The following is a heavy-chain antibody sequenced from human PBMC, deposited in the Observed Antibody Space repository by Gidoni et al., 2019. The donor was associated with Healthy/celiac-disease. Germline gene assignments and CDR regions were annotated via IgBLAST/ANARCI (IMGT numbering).Heavy chain of an antibody. D-gene: IGHD3-22*01. CDR3: AKDNRYYYDSSGYLD. J-gene: IGHJ4*02. Sequence: GGSTYYADSVKGRFTISRDNSKNTLYLQMNSLRAEDTAVYYCAKDNRYYYDSSGYLDWGQGTLVTVSS. CDR2: GGST. V-gene: IGHV3-23*01.